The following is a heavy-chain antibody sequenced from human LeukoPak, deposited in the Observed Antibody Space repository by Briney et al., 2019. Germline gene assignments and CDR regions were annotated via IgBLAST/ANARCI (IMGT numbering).Heavy chain of an antibody. Sequence: WGSLTLTCAAYGFTFSSYDLSWLRQAPGKGLEWVSDINRSGSSTYYADSVKGRFTISRDNSKNTLYLQMNSLRAEDTAVYYCAKDRAAAYYYMEVWGKGTTVTISS. D-gene: IGHD6-13*01. J-gene: IGHJ6*03. V-gene: IGHV3-23*01. CDR3: AKDRAAAYYYMEV. CDR1: GFTFSSYD. CDR2: INRSGSST.